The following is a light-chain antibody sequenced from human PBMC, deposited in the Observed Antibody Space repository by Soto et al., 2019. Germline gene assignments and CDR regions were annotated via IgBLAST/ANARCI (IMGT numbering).Light chain of an antibody. CDR2: SND. V-gene: IGLV1-44*01. CDR3: AAGGNSLYGPV. Sequence: QSVLTQPPSASGTPGQRVTISCSGSSSNIGTTAVNWYQHLPGTAPKLLIHSNDQRPSGVPDRFSGSKSVTSASLAISGLQSEDEDEYYCAAGGNSLYGPVFGGGTKLTGL. J-gene: IGLJ3*02. CDR1: SSNIGTTA.